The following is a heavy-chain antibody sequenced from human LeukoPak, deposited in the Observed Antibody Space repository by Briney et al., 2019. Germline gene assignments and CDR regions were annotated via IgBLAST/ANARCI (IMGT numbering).Heavy chain of an antibody. Sequence: SETLSLTCTVSGGSISSFYWSWFYWSWIRQPPGKGLEWIGYIYFSCSTYYSPSLRIRVTISLDTSRNQFSLKLNSVTAADTAVYYCAKSNGYGLVDIWGQGTMVTVSS. V-gene: IGHV4-59*12. J-gene: IGHJ3*02. CDR1: GGSISSFY. CDR3: AKSNGYGLVDI. D-gene: IGHD3-10*01. CDR2: IYFSCST.